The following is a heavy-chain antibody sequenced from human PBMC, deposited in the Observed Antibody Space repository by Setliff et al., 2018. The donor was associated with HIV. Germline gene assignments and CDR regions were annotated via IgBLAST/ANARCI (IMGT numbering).Heavy chain of an antibody. V-gene: IGHV4-30-4*01. CDR1: GASVNSDDYY. J-gene: IGHJ4*02. CDR2: IYYSGDT. CDR3: ARVPFGSGSYYFDF. D-gene: IGHD3-10*01. Sequence: SETLSLTCNVSGASVNSDDYYRSWIRQTPGKGLEWIGYIYYSGDTYYNATLQSRATILLDTSKNQFFLTLTSVTAADTAVYFCARVPFGSGSYYFDFWGQGTLVTVSS.